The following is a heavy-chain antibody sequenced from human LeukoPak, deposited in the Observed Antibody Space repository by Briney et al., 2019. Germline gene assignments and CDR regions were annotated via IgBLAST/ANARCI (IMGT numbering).Heavy chain of an antibody. Sequence: GGCLRLSCATSGFTFSGYTMNWVRQAPGKGLEWVSSIGTSGSIYYADSVRGRFTISRDNAKNSLYLQMDSLRAEDTAVYYCARRREPEIWGQGTMVTVSS. CDR2: IGTSGSI. CDR1: GFTFSGYT. D-gene: IGHD1-14*01. J-gene: IGHJ3*02. CDR3: ARRREPEI. V-gene: IGHV3-69-1*01.